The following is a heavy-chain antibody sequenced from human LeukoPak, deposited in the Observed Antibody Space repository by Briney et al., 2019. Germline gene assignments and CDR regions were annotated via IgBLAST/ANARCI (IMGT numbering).Heavy chain of an antibody. D-gene: IGHD6-19*01. CDR2: IRYDGSNK. CDR1: GFTFSSYG. Sequence: PGGSLRLSCAASGFTFSSYGMHWVRQAPGKGLEWVAFIRYDGSNKYYADSVKGRFTISRDNSKSTLYLQMNSLRAEDTAVHYCAKRDSSGWSKEYYFDYWGQGTLVTVSS. CDR3: AKRDSSGWSKEYYFDY. J-gene: IGHJ4*02. V-gene: IGHV3-30*02.